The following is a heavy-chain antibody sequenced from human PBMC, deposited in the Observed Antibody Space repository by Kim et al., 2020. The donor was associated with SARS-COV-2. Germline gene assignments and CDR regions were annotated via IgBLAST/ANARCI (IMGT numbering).Heavy chain of an antibody. CDR2: T. J-gene: IGHJ6*02. V-gene: IGHV4-39*07. Sequence: TYYNPSLKSRVTISVDTSKNQFSLKLSSVTAADTAVYYCARVREYYGMDVWGQGTTVTVSS. D-gene: IGHD1-26*01. CDR3: ARVREYYGMDV.